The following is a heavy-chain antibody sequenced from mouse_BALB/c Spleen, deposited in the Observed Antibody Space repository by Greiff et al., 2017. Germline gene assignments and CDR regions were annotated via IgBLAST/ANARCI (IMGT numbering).Heavy chain of an antibody. CDR3: APAYYGNSPWFAY. D-gene: IGHD2-10*01. CDR2: IDPANGNT. J-gene: IGHJ3*01. Sequence: EVKLQESGAELVKPGASVKLSCTASGFNIKDTYMHWVKQRPEQGLEWIGRIDPANGNTKYDPKFQGKATITADTSSNTAYLQLSSLTSEDTAVYYCAPAYYGNSPWFAYWGQGTLVTVSA. V-gene: IGHV14-3*02. CDR1: GFNIKDTY.